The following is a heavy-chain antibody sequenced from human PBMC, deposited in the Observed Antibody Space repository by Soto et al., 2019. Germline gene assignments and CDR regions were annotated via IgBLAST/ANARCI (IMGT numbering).Heavy chain of an antibody. CDR3: AKAPARYYYDSSGYYPQYYYGMDV. J-gene: IGHJ6*02. D-gene: IGHD3-22*01. CDR2: ISGSGGST. CDR1: GFTFSSYC. Sequence: GGSLRLSCAASGFTFSSYCMHWVRQAPGKGLVWVSAISGSGGSTYYADSVKGRFTISRDNSKNTLYLQMNSLRAEDTAVYYCAKAPARYYYDSSGYYPQYYYGMDVWGQGTTVTVSS. V-gene: IGHV3-23*01.